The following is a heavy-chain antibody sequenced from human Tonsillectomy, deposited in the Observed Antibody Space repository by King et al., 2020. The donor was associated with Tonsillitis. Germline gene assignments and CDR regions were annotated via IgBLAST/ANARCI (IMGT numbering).Heavy chain of an antibody. J-gene: IGHJ2*01. Sequence: VQLQESGPGLVKPSETLSLTCTVSGDSISSYYWSWIRQPAGKGLEWIGRIYSSWSTNYNPSLKSRVTMSGDTSKNQFSLKLSSVTAADTAVYSCARESTVHLGGIIGHWYFDLWGRGTLVTVSS. CDR2: IYSSWST. CDR1: GDSISSYY. CDR3: ARESTVHLGGIIGHWYFDL. D-gene: IGHD3-10*01. V-gene: IGHV4-4*07.